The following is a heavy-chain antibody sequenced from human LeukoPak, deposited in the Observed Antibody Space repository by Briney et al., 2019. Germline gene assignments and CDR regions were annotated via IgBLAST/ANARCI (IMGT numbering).Heavy chain of an antibody. Sequence: PSETLSLTCAVYGGSFGGYYWGWIRQPPGKGLEWIGTIYYTGISYYNPSLESRVTSSLDTSKNQFSLTLNSVTAADTAVYYCVRADYNGGNPGSFDIWGRGTMVTVSS. J-gene: IGHJ3*02. CDR2: IYYTGIS. D-gene: IGHD2-8*01. CDR3: VRADYNGGNPGSFDI. V-gene: IGHV4-34*01. CDR1: GGSFGGYY.